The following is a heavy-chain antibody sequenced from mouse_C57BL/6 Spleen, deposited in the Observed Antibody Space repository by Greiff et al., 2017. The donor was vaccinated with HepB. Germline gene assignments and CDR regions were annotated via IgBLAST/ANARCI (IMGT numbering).Heavy chain of an antibody. CDR2: ISSGGSYT. Sequence: EVKLVESGGDLVKPGGSLKLSCAASGFTFSSYGMSWVRQTPDKRLEWVATISSGGSYTYYPDSVKGRCTISRDNAKNTLYLQMSSLKSEDTAMYYCARQGYFDVWGTGTTVTVSS. J-gene: IGHJ1*03. V-gene: IGHV5-6*01. CDR3: ARQGYFDV. CDR1: GFTFSSYG.